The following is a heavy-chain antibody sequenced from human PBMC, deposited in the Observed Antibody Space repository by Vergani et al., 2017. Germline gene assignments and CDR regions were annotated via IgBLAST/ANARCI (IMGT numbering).Heavy chain of an antibody. CDR1: GDSIFSGNYY. Sequence: QVQLQESGPGLMKPSQTLSLTCTVSGDSIFSGNYYWSWIRQPAENELEWIGRIYTTGSTNYNPSLESRVTMSLDSSRNRFSLSLSSVTAADTAIYFCARGWTHWKQGAFDIWGQGTLVTVSS. J-gene: IGHJ3*02. D-gene: IGHD1-1*01. CDR2: IYTTGST. V-gene: IGHV4-61*02. CDR3: ARGWTHWKQGAFDI.